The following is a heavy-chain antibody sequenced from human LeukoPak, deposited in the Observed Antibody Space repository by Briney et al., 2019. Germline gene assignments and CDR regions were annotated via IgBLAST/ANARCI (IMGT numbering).Heavy chain of an antibody. D-gene: IGHD6-13*01. CDR2: IYYSGST. J-gene: IGHJ4*02. V-gene: IGHV4-34*01. CDR1: GGSFSGYY. Sequence: SETLSLTCAVYGGSFSGYYWSWIRQPPGKGLEWIGSIYYSGSTYYNPSLKSRVTISADTSRTHFSLKLSSVTAADTAVYYCARQYGSSPIDYWGQGTLVTVSS. CDR3: ARQYGSSPIDY.